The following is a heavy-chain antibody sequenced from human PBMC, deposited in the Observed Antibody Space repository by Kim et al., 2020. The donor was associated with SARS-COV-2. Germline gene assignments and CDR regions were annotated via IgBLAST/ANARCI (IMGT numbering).Heavy chain of an antibody. D-gene: IGHD6-13*01. CDR2: IKQDGSEK. V-gene: IGHV3-7*01. J-gene: IGHJ4*02. CDR3: ARGGGIRYSSSWYGPAHVDTAMVE. Sequence: GGSLRLSCAASGFTFSSYWMSWVRQAPGKGLEWVANIKQDGSEKYYVDSVKGRFTISRDNAKNSLYLQMNSLRAEDTAVYYCARGGGIRYSSSWYGPAHVDTAMVERGQGTLVTVSS. CDR1: GFTFSSYW.